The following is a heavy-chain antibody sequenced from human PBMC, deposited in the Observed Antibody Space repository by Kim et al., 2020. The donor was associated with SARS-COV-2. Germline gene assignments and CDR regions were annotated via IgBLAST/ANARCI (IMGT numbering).Heavy chain of an antibody. CDR2: IYTSGRT. J-gene: IGHJ4*02. D-gene: IGHD3-16*02. V-gene: IGHV4-4*07. Sequence: SETLSLTCTVSGDSLSSDYWSWNRQPAGKGLEWIGRIYTSGRTNYNPSLQSRVTMSVDMSKNQFSLKLSSVTAADTAVYYCPSALGHLGQGTLVTVSS. CDR1: GDSLSSDY. CDR3: PSALGH.